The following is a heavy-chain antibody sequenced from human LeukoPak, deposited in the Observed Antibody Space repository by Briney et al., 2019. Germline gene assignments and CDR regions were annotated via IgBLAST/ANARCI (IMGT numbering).Heavy chain of an antibody. CDR1: GGSISSYY. CDR2: INHSGST. V-gene: IGHV4-34*01. Sequence: SETLSLTCTVSGGSISSYYWSWIRQPPGKGLEWIGEINHSGSTNYNPSLKSRVTISVDTSKNQFSLKLSSVTAADTAVYYCARDRIYSGYDFDYWGQGTLVTVSS. CDR3: ARDRIYSGYDFDY. J-gene: IGHJ4*02. D-gene: IGHD5-12*01.